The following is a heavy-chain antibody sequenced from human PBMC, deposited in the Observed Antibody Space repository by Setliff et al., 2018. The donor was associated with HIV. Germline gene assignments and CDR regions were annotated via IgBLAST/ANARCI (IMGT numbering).Heavy chain of an antibody. J-gene: IGHJ4*02. CDR1: GGSIYGSDYY. D-gene: IGHD1-1*01. CDR3: ARQGQLGSE. Sequence: SETLSLTCTVSGGSIYGSDYYWGWIRQPPGKGLESIGSIYYSGSTHYKPSLKSRVTISVDTSKNQFSLKLSSVTAADTAVYYCARQGQLGSEWGQGTLVTVSS. V-gene: IGHV4-39*01. CDR2: IYYSGST.